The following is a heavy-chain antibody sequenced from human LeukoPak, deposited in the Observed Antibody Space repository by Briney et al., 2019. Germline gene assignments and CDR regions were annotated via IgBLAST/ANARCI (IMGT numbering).Heavy chain of an antibody. CDR3: AKGPYYYDSSGYYPR. Sequence: GGSLRLSCAASEITFRYYSMSWVRRAPGKGLEWVSDISGSGGSTYYADSVKGRFTISRDNSKNTLYLQMNSLRAEDTAVYYCAKGPYYYDSSGYYPRWGQGTLVTVSS. V-gene: IGHV3-23*01. CDR2: ISGSGGST. CDR1: EITFRYYS. D-gene: IGHD3-22*01. J-gene: IGHJ4*02.